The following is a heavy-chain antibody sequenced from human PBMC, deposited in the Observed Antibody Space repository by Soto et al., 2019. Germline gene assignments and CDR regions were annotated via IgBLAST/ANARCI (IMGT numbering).Heavy chain of an antibody. D-gene: IGHD2-2*01. CDR2: ISSSGSTI. CDR3: AREGEGHCISSSCLNWFDP. V-gene: IGHV3-48*02. J-gene: IGHJ5*02. Sequence: GGSLRLSCAASGFTFSTFNMNWVRQAPGKGLEWVSYISSSGSTIYYADSVKGRFTISRDNAKNSLYLQMNSLRDEETAVYYCAREGEGHCISSSCLNWFDPGGQGTMVTVSS. CDR1: GFTFSTFN.